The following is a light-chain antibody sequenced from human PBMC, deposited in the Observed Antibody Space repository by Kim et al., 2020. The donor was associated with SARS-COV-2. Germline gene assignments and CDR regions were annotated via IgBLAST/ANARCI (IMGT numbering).Light chain of an antibody. CDR1: QDISNY. CDR2: GAS. Sequence: ASVGDRVTITCRVSQDISNYLAWFQHKPGKAPKLLIYGASALHSEAPSRFSGSRSGTDFTLTISSLQPEDVGTFYCQRYNSAPWTFGQGTKVDIK. J-gene: IGKJ1*01. CDR3: QRYNSAPWT. V-gene: IGKV1-27*01.